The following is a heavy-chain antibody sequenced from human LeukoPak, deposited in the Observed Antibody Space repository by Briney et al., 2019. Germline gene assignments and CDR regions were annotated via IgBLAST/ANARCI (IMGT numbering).Heavy chain of an antibody. J-gene: IGHJ4*02. CDR3: AKERGNIAVGLDY. Sequence: GGSLRLSCAASGFTLGSYAISWVRQAPGKGLEWVSGISDSGGSTYYADSVKGRFTISRDFSKNTLYVQMNSLRAEDTAVYYCAKERGNIAVGLDYWGQGTLVSVSS. CDR2: ISDSGGST. CDR1: GFTLGSYA. V-gene: IGHV3-23*01. D-gene: IGHD6-19*01.